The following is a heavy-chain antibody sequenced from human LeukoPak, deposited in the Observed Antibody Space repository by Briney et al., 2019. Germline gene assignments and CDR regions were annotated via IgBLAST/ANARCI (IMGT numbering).Heavy chain of an antibody. CDR2: IHTSGDT. D-gene: IGHD6-13*01. V-gene: IGHV3-53*01. CDR3: AKDTELAAAGIWSNYYYGMDV. J-gene: IGHJ6*02. CDR1: GLTGSHNY. Sequence: GGSLRLSCAASGLTGSHNYVSWVRQAPGKGLEWVSAIHTSGDTCYADSVKGRFTISRDNSKNTLYLQMNSLRAEDTAVYYCAKDTELAAAGIWSNYYYGMDVWGQGTTVTVSS.